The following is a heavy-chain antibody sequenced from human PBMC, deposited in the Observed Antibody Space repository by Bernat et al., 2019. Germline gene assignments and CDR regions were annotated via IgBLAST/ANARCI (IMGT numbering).Heavy chain of an antibody. CDR3: ARLGAAGYRTSSHYYYMDV. D-gene: IGHD1-26*01. CDR1: GFTFSSYG. CDR2: ISYDGSNK. Sequence: QVQLVESGGGVVQPGRSLRLSCAASGFTFSSYGMHWVRQAPGKGLEWVAVISYDGSNKYYADSVKGRFTISRDKSKNTLYLQMNSLRAEDTAVYYCARLGAAGYRTSSHYYYMDVWGKGTTVTVSS. V-gene: IGHV3-30*03. J-gene: IGHJ6*03.